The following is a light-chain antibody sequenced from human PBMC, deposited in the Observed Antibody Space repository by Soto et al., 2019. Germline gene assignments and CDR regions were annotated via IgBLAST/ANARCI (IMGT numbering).Light chain of an antibody. V-gene: IGKV1-33*01. CDR1: QDIGYY. Sequence: DIQMTQSPSSLSASVGVRVTVTCQASQDIGYYLNWYQHKQGKAPKLLIYDAFNLETGVPSRFSGGGSGTHFSFTISGLQPDDVATYSCELSRHLPLFGRGTKVEMK. J-gene: IGKJ3*01. CDR2: DAF. CDR3: ELSRHLPL.